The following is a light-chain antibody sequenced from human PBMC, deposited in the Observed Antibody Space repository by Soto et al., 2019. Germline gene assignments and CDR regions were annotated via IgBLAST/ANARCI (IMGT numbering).Light chain of an antibody. J-gene: IGKJ1*01. V-gene: IGKV2-28*01. CDR2: AAS. CDR3: LQDINYPWT. Sequence: DIVVTQSQLSLPVTPGEPASISCRSSQSLLHSNGYSYLNWYQQKPGKAPKLLLYAASSLQSGVAPTFSGSGSGTAFTLAISSLQPEDSATYYCLQDINYPWTFGQGTKVDIK. CDR1: QSLLHSNGYSY.